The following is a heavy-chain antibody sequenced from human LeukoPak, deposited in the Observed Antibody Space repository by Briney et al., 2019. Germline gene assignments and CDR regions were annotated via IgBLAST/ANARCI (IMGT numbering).Heavy chain of an antibody. CDR2: IYNRGGT. J-gene: IGHJ4*02. D-gene: IGHD2-2*01. V-gene: IGHV4-61*02. CDR1: GGSISSGTNY. Sequence: SQTLSLTCTVSGGSISSGTNYWTWIRQPAGRGLEWIGRIYNRGGTDYNPSLKSRITISLDTSKNQFSLKLNSMTAADTAVYYCARNAPEGLDYWGQGTLVTVSS. CDR3: ARNAPEGLDY.